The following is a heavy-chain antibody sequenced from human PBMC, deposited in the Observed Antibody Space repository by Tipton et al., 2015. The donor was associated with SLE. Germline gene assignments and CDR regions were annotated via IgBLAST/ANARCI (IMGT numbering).Heavy chain of an antibody. CDR2: IYRSGST. J-gene: IGHJ2*01. CDR3: ARGGTKYDTGDYDWYFDL. V-gene: IGHV4-39*07. Sequence: TLSLTCTVSGGSISSSTYFWGWIRQPPGKGLEWIGSIYRSGSTYYNPSLKSRLTLSVDTSRNQFSLSLNSVTAADTAVYYCARGGTKYDTGDYDWYFDLWGRGTLVTVPS. CDR1: GGSISSSTYF. D-gene: IGHD4-17*01.